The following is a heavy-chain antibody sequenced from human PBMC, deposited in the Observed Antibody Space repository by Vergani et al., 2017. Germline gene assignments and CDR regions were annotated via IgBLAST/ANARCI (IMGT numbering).Heavy chain of an antibody. CDR2: ISAYNGNT. Sequence: QVQLVQSGAEVKKPGASLNFSCKASGSPFTSYGISWVRQAPGQGLDWMGWISAYNGNTNYAQKLQGRATMTTDTSTSTAYMELRSLRSDDTAVYYCARGGSKQWRDYYYYGMDVWGQGTTVTVSS. V-gene: IGHV1-18*01. CDR3: ARGGSKQWRDYYYYGMDV. D-gene: IGHD6-19*01. J-gene: IGHJ6*02. CDR1: GSPFTSYG.